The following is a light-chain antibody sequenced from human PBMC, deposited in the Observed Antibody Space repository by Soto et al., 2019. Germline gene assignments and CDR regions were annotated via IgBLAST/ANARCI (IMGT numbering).Light chain of an antibody. CDR2: AAS. J-gene: IGKJ1*01. CDR1: QGISSY. V-gene: IGKV1-8*01. CDR3: QQYYSYPWT. Sequence: AIRMTQSPSSLSASTGDRVTITCRASQGISSYLAWYQQKPGKAPKLLIYAASTLQSGVPSRFSGSGSGTDFTLTLSCLQSEDFATYYCQQYYSYPWTFGQGTKVEIK.